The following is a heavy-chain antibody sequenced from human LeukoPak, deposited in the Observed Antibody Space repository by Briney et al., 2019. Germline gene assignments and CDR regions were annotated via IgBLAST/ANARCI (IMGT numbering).Heavy chain of an antibody. CDR2: INKKGGT. CDR1: SDSISSGDYY. CDR3: AREHKSYGDYPYYFDS. V-gene: IGHV4-30-4*01. J-gene: IGHJ4*02. Sequence: SETLSLTCTVSSDSISSGDYYWSWIRQPAGKGLEFTGYINKKGGTFYNPPLKSRVSISIDTSKNQFSLKLTSVTAADTAVYFCAREHKSYGDYPYYFDSWGQGTLVTVSS. D-gene: IGHD4-17*01.